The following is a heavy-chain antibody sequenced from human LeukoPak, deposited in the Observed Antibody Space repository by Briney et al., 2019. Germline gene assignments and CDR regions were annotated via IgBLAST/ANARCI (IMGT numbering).Heavy chain of an antibody. CDR3: ARDRVRGNANPYFDY. V-gene: IGHV4-61*01. D-gene: IGHD1-1*01. CDR2: IYYSGST. CDR1: GGSVSSGTYY. Sequence: SETLSLTCTVSGGSVSSGTYYWSWIRQPPGKGLEWIGYIYYSGSTNYNPSLKSRVTISIGTSKNQFSLKLSSVTAADTAVYYCARDRVRGNANPYFDYWGQGTLVTVSS. J-gene: IGHJ4*02.